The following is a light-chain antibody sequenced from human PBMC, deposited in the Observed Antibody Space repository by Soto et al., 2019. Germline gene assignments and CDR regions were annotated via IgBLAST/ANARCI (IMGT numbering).Light chain of an antibody. CDR3: LQVNSYPWT. CDR2: FAS. Sequence: DIQMTQSPSAMSASVGDRVTITCRASQGITNNLAWFQQRPGKVPRRLIYFASTLQSGVPSRFSDSGSGTEFTLTISGLEPEDFATYYCLQVNSYPWTFGQGTNVEIK. CDR1: QGITNN. V-gene: IGKV1-17*03. J-gene: IGKJ1*01.